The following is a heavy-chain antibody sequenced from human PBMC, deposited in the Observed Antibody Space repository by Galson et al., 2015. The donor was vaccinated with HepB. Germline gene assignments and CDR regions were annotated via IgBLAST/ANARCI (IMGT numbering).Heavy chain of an antibody. Sequence: SLRLSCAASGFTFSSYGMHWVRQAPGKGLEWVAVISYDGSNKYYADSVKGRFTISRDNSKNTLYLQMNSLRAEDTAVYYCAKDGLGYCSGGSCYSHLGIDYWGQGTLVTVSS. CDR2: ISYDGSNK. CDR3: AKDGLGYCSGGSCYSHLGIDY. V-gene: IGHV3-30*18. D-gene: IGHD2-15*01. J-gene: IGHJ4*02. CDR1: GFTFSSYG.